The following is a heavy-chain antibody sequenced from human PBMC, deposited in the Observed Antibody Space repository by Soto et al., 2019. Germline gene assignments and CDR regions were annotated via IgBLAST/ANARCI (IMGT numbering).Heavy chain of an antibody. CDR2: VSVSGSPT. CDR3: VRDHAFAFDY. V-gene: IGHV3-48*02. D-gene: IGHD2-2*01. J-gene: IGHJ4*02. Sequence: GGSLRLSCAASGFTFNAYSVNWVRQAPGKGLEWVSWVSVSGSPTNYADSVKGRFTVSRDDAENSLYLQMNSLRDEDTAVYYCVRDHAFAFDYWGQGTLVTVSS. CDR1: GFTFNAYS.